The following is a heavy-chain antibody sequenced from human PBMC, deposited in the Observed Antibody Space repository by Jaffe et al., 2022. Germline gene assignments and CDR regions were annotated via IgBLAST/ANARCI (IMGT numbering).Heavy chain of an antibody. Sequence: EVQLVESGGGLVQPGGSLRLSCAASGFTFSRYWMHWVRQAPGKGLLWVSRVNSDESRTSYADSVKGRFTISRDNGKNTVYLQMNSLTAEDSGVYYCARLRYSGHDFDYWGQGTLVTVSS. V-gene: IGHV3-74*01. CDR3: ARLRYSGHDFDY. CDR2: VNSDESRT. CDR1: GFTFSRYW. J-gene: IGHJ4*02. D-gene: IGHD5-12*01.